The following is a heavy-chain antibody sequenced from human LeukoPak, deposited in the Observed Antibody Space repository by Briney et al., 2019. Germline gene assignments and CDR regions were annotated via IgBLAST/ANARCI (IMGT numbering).Heavy chain of an antibody. CDR1: GYTFTGYY. V-gene: IGHV1-2*02. J-gene: IGHJ4*02. CDR3: ARGSGYYFDD. D-gene: IGHD3-9*01. CDR2: INSNNGDT. Sequence: ASVKVSCKTSGYTFTGYYLHWVRQAPGQGLEWVGGINSNNGDTHYAQNFQGRVTMTRDTSISTAYMELSRLRSDDTAVYYCARGSGYYFDDWGQGTLVTVSS.